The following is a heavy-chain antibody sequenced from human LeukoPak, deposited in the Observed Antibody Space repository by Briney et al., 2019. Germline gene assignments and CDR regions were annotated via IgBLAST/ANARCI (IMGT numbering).Heavy chain of an antibody. D-gene: IGHD2-2*03. J-gene: IGHJ4*02. CDR3: ARGRWKTGMDSPYYFDY. V-gene: IGHV4-4*07. CDR1: GGSIGNYY. Sequence: PSETLSLTCTVSGGSIGNYYWSWIRQPAGKGLEWIGRTHTSGSTNYNPSLKSRVTMSVDTSKNQFSLKLTSVTAADTAVYYCARGRWKTGMDSPYYFDYWGQGTLVPVSS. CDR2: THTSGST.